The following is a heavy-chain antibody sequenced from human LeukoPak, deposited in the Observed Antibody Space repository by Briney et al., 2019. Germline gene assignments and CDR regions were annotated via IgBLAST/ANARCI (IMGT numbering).Heavy chain of an antibody. Sequence: GRSLRLSCAASGFTFSSYGMHWVRQAPGKGLEWVAVIWYDGSNKYYADSVKGRFTISRDNSKNTLYLQMNSLKAEDTAVYYCAREYSSSGYYYGMDVWGQGTTVTVSS. CDR2: IWYDGSNK. V-gene: IGHV3-33*01. CDR3: AREYSSSGYYYGMDV. J-gene: IGHJ6*02. D-gene: IGHD6-6*01. CDR1: GFTFSSYG.